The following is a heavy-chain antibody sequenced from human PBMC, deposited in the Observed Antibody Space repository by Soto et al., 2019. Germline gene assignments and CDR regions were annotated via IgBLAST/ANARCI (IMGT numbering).Heavy chain of an antibody. CDR2: INHSGST. CDR3: AGCPIDHNWFDS. CDR1: GGTLSGYY. D-gene: IGHD2-2*01. V-gene: IGHV4-34*08. Sequence: SETLSLTCAVYGGTLSGYYWSWLRRPLGKGLEWIAEINHSGSTNYNPSFKRRVTISVDAFRKQFSLRLSSVTAADAAVYFCAGCPIDHNWFDSWGQGTLVIVSS. J-gene: IGHJ5*01.